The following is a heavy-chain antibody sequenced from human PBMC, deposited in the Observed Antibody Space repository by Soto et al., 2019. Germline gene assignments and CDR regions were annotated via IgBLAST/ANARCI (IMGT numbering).Heavy chain of an antibody. CDR1: GFTFSDYY. J-gene: IGHJ4*02. D-gene: IGHD5-12*01. CDR3: ARDHHRYSGYDYVDY. Sequence: QVQLVESGGGLVKPGGSLRLSCAASGFTFSDYYMSWIRQAPGKGLEWVSYISSSSSYTNYADSVKGRFTISRDNAKNSLYRQMNILRAEDPAVYYCARDHHRYSGYDYVDYWGQGTLVTVSS. V-gene: IGHV3-11*05. CDR2: ISSSSSYT.